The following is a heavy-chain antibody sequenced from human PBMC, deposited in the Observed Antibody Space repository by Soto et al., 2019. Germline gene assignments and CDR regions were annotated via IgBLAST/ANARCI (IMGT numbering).Heavy chain of an antibody. V-gene: IGHV3-48*02. CDR2: ISSSSSTI. D-gene: IGHD4-17*01. CDR3: ARENYGDYLNWFGP. CDR1: GFTFSSYS. J-gene: IGHJ5*02. Sequence: GGSLRLSCAASGFTFSSYSMNWVRQDPGKGLEWVSYISSSSSTIYYADSVKGRFTISRDNAKNSLYLQMNSLRDEDTAVYYCARENYGDYLNWFGPWGQGTLVTVSS.